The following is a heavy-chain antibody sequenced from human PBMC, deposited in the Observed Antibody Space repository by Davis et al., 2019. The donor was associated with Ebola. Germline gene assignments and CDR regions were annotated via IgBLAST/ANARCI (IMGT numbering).Heavy chain of an antibody. V-gene: IGHV4-34*01. D-gene: IGHD3-22*01. Sequence: SETLSLTCTVSGGSISSYYWSWIRQPPGKGLEWIGEINHSGSTNYNPSLKSRVTISVDTSKNQFSPKLSSVTAADTAVYYCARPLSSGYYAPFDYWGQGTLVTVSS. CDR1: GGSISSYY. CDR3: ARPLSSGYYAPFDY. J-gene: IGHJ4*02. CDR2: INHSGST.